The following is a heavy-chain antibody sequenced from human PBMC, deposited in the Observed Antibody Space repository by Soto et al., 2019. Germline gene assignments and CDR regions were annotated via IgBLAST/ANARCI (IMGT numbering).Heavy chain of an antibody. V-gene: IGHV1-18*01. CDR1: GYTFTSYG. Sequence: GASVKVSCKASGYTFTSYGIRWVRQAPGKGLEWMGWISAYNGNTNYAQKLQGRVTMTTDTSTSTAYMELRSLRSDDTAVYYCARAYYDFWSGYYRGKKMDVWGKGTTVTVSS. D-gene: IGHD3-3*01. CDR2: ISAYNGNT. J-gene: IGHJ6*04. CDR3: ARAYYDFWSGYYRGKKMDV.